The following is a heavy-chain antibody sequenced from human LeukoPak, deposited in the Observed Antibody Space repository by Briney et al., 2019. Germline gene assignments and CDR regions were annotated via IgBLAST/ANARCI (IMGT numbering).Heavy chain of an antibody. CDR3: AREGSGSYFTRYYYYGMDV. CDR2: INHSGST. Sequence: SETLSLTCAVYGGSFSGYYWSWIRQPPGKGLEWIGDINHSGSTNYNPSLKSRVTISVDTSKNQFSLKLSSVTAADTAVYYCAREGSGSYFTRYYYYGMDVWGQGTTVTVSS. D-gene: IGHD3-10*01. V-gene: IGHV4-34*01. J-gene: IGHJ6*02. CDR1: GGSFSGYY.